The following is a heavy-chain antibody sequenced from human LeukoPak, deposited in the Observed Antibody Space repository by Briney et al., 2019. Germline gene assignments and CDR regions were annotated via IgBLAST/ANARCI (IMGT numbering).Heavy chain of an antibody. CDR2: INPNSGGT. J-gene: IGHJ4*02. V-gene: IGHV1-2*02. CDR3: AREGLNNIVIVPAASYLLDY. CDR1: GYTFTGYY. D-gene: IGHD2-2*01. Sequence: GASVKVSCKASGYTFTGYYMHWVRQAPGQGLEWMGWINPNSGGTNYAQKFQGRVTMTRDTSISTAYMELSRLRSDDTAVYYCAREGLNNIVIVPAASYLLDYWGQGTLVTVSS.